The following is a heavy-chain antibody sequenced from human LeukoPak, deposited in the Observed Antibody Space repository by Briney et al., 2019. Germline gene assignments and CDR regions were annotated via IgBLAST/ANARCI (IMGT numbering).Heavy chain of an antibody. CDR2: IYSGGST. D-gene: IGHD3-10*01. Sequence: PGGSLRLSCAASGFTVSSNYMSWVRQAPGKGLEWVSVIYSGGSTYYADSVKGRFTISRDNSKNTPYLQMNSLRAEDTAVYYCARAPDYYGSGSYYANIEFDYWGQGTLVTVSS. CDR3: ARAPDYYGSGSYYANIEFDY. V-gene: IGHV3-53*01. J-gene: IGHJ4*02. CDR1: GFTVSSNY.